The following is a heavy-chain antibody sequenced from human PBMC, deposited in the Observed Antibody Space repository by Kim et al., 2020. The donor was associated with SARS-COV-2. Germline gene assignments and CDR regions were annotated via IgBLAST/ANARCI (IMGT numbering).Heavy chain of an antibody. Sequence: YNPSLKSRVTISVDKSKNQFSLKLSSVTAADTAVYYCARSVIVVAHFDYWGQGTLVTVSS. J-gene: IGHJ4*02. CDR3: ARSVIVVAHFDY. V-gene: IGHV4-4*02. D-gene: IGHD3-22*01.